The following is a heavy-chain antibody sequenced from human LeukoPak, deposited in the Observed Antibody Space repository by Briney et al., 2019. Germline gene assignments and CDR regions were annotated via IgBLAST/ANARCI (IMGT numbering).Heavy chain of an antibody. J-gene: IGHJ4*02. CDR2: ISGSGGST. D-gene: IGHD1-1*01. CDR1: GFTFSSYA. V-gene: IGHV3-23*01. Sequence: GGSLRLSCAASGFTFSSYAMSWVRQALGKGLEWVSAISGSGGSTYYADSVKGRFTISRDNSKNTLYLQMNSLRAEDTAVYYCAKGVVGRVNRGTLYDYWGQGTLVTVSS. CDR3: AKGVVGRVNRGTLYDY.